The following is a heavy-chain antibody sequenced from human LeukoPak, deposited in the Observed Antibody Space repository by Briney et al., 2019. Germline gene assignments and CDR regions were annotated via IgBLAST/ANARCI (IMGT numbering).Heavy chain of an antibody. V-gene: IGHV4-4*07. Sequence: PSETLSLTCTVSGGSISFYYWSWIRQPAGKGLEWIGRIYTSGSTYYNPSLKSRVTISVDTSKNQFSLKLSSVTAADTAVYYCARVIAVAGIIYFDYWGQGTLVTVSS. D-gene: IGHD6-19*01. CDR3: ARVIAVAGIIYFDY. J-gene: IGHJ4*02. CDR1: GGSISFYY. CDR2: IYTSGST.